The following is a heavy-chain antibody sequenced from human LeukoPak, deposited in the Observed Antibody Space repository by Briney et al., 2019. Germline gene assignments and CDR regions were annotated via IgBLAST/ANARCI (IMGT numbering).Heavy chain of an antibody. D-gene: IGHD5-24*01. V-gene: IGHV1-2*02. J-gene: IGHJ6*03. CDR2: INPNSGGT. CDR1: GYTFTGYY. CDR3: AREGGDGYNYEYYYYMDV. Sequence: ASVKVSCKASGYTFTGYYMHWVRQAPGQGLEWMGWINPNSGGTNYAQKFQGRVTMTRDTSISTAYMELSRLRSDDTAVYYCAREGGDGYNYEYYYYMDVWGKGTTVTISS.